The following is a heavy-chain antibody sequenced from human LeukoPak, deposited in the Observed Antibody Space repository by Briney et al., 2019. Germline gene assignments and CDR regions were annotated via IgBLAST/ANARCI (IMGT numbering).Heavy chain of an antibody. CDR1: GFTFSSYG. V-gene: IGHV3-33*01. J-gene: IGHJ4*02. CDR2: IWYDGSNK. CDR3: ARDKGDEDYYGFDY. D-gene: IGHD3-10*01. Sequence: PGRSLRLSCAASGFTFSSYGMHWVRQAPGKGLEWVAVIWYDGSNKYYADSVKGRFTISRDNSKNTLYLQMNSLRAEDTAVYYCARDKGDEDYYGFDYWGQGTLVTVSS.